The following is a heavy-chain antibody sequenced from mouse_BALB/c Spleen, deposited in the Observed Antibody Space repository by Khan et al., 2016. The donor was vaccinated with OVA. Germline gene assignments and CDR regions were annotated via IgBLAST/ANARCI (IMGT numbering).Heavy chain of an antibody. V-gene: IGHV9-2-1*01. CDR1: GYTFTDYS. CDR3: ARGGCYVGRIDY. Sequence: QIQLVQSGPELKKPGETVKISCKASGYTFTDYSMHWVKQAPGKGLKWMGWINTETGEPTYADDFKGRFAFSLDTSATTAYLQINNLKNEDTATYFCARGGCYVGRIDYWGQGTLVTVSA. CDR2: INTETGEP. J-gene: IGHJ4*01. D-gene: IGHD1-1*02.